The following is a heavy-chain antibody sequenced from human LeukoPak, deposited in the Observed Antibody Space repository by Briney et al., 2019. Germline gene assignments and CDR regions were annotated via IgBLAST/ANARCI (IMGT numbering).Heavy chain of an antibody. Sequence: PGGSLRLSXAASGFTFSNAWMSWVRQAPGKGLEWVSYISSSGSTIYYADSVKGRFTISRDNAKNSLYLQMNSLRAEDTAVYYCASDSGYDGNWGQGTLVTVSS. J-gene: IGHJ4*02. CDR1: GFTFSNAW. V-gene: IGHV3-11*04. CDR2: ISSSGSTI. D-gene: IGHD5-12*01. CDR3: ASDSGYDGN.